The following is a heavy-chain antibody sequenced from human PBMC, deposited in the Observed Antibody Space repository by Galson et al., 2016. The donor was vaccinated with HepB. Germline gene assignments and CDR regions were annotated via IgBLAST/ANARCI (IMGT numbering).Heavy chain of an antibody. CDR2: T. Sequence: TYYNPSLKSRVTISVDTSKNHFSLKLSSVPAADTAVHSCARGYFFRYSSTPSDIWGQGTMVTVSS. V-gene: IGHV4-31*02. D-gene: IGHD2-2*01. J-gene: IGHJ3*02. CDR3: ARGYFFRYSSTPSDI.